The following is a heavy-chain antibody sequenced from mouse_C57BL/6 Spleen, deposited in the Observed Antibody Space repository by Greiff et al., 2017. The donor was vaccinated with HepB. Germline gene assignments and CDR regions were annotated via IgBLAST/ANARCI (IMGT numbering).Heavy chain of an antibody. Sequence: VQLQQSGAELVKPGASVKISCKASGYAFSSYWMNWVKQRPGKGLEWIGQIYPGDGDTNYNGKFKGKATLTADKSSSTAYMQLSSLTSEDSAVYFCARSRDRYDYDGYWGQGTTLTVSS. CDR3: ARSRDRYDYDGY. CDR2: IYPGDGDT. CDR1: GYAFSSYW. V-gene: IGHV1-80*01. D-gene: IGHD2-4*01. J-gene: IGHJ2*01.